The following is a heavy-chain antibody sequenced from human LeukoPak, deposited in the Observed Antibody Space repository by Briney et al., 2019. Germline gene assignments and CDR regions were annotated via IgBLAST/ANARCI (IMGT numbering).Heavy chain of an antibody. D-gene: IGHD5-24*01. J-gene: IGHJ6*04. Sequence: SETLSLTCTVSGGSISSYYWSWIRQPAGKGLEWIGRIYTSGSTKHNPPRKSRVTMSVDTSKNQFSLKLTSVTAADTAVYYCAGEMATIFGGGVLDVWGKGTTVTISS. CDR2: IYTSGST. CDR3: AGEMATIFGGGVLDV. CDR1: GGSISSYY. V-gene: IGHV4-4*07.